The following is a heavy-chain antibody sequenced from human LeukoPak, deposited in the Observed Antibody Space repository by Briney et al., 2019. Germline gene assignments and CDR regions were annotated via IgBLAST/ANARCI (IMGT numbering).Heavy chain of an antibody. J-gene: IGHJ5*02. CDR1: GGSISSSSYY. CDR3: ARGRTGSWFDP. D-gene: IGHD1-1*01. V-gene: IGHV4-39*07. CDR2: IYYGGST. Sequence: SETLSLTCTVSGGSISSSSYYWGWIRQPPGKGLEWIGSIYYGGSTYYNPSLKSRVTISVDTSKNQFSLKLSSVTAADTAVYYCARGRTGSWFDPWGQGTLVTVSS.